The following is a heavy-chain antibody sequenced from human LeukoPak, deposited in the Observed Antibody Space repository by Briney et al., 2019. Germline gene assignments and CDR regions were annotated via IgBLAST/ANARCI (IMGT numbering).Heavy chain of an antibody. Sequence: ASVKVSCKASGYTFTSYGISWVRQAPGQGLEWMGWISAYNGNTNYAQKLQGRVTMTTDTSTSTAYMELRSLRSGDTAVYYCARNYYDSSGYYYVFRTGFDYWGQGTLVTVSS. CDR3: ARNYYDSSGYYYVFRTGFDY. D-gene: IGHD3-22*01. J-gene: IGHJ4*02. V-gene: IGHV1-18*01. CDR2: ISAYNGNT. CDR1: GYTFTSYG.